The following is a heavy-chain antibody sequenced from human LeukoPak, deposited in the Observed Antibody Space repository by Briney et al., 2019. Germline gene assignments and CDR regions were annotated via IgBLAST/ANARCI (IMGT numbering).Heavy chain of an antibody. CDR1: GLTLTTTY. J-gene: IGHJ4*02. V-gene: IGHV1-46*01. Sequence: GASVKVSCKASGLTLTTTYMHWVRQAPGQGLEWVAVLYPGGNKAIYAQRFQGRFTLTRDTSTNTVYMEVTSLASEDTAIYYCASEVPRTSRFDHWGQGTLVTVSS. CDR2: LYPGGNKA. CDR3: ASEVPRTSRFDH. D-gene: IGHD2-8*01.